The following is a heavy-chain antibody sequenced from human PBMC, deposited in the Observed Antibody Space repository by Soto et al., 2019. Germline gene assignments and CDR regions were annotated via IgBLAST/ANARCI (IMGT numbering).Heavy chain of an antibody. CDR3: ARVEEDDGEAHQYYFDY. CDR1: GGSISSCGYS. D-gene: IGHD4-17*01. J-gene: IGHJ4*02. Sequence: PSETLSLTCAVSGGSISSCGYSWSWIRQPPGKGLEWIGYIYHSGSTYYNPSLKSRVTISVDRSKNQFSLKLSSVTAADTAVYYCARVEEDDGEAHQYYFDYWGQGTLVTVSS. V-gene: IGHV4-30-2*01. CDR2: IYHSGST.